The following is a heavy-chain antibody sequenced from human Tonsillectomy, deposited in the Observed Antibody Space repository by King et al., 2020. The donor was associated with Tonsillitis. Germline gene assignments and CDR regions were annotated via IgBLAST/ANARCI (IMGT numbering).Heavy chain of an antibody. J-gene: IGHJ4*02. CDR1: GFIFRSYG. Sequence: VQLVESGGGVVQPGGSLRLSCAASGFIFRSYGVHWVRQAPGKGLEWVTVISYDGSNEKYADSVKGRFTVSRDNFKNTLYLQMDSLKADDTAIYFCARGRTYSSRWGIDYWGQGTPVTVSS. D-gene: IGHD6-19*01. V-gene: IGHV3-33*05. CDR2: ISYDGSNE. CDR3: ARGRTYSSRWGIDY.